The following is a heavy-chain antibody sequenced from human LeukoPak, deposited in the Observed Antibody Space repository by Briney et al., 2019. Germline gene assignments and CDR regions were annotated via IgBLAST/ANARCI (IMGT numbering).Heavy chain of an antibody. CDR2: IRSKAYGGTT. Sequence: GGSLRLSCTASGFTFGDYAMSWVRQAPGKGLEWVGFIRSKAYGGTTEYAASVKGRFTISREDSKSIAYLQMNSLKTEDTAVYYCTRDSRMVRGVIIDYYYGMDVWGQGTTVTVSS. V-gene: IGHV3-49*04. D-gene: IGHD3-10*01. J-gene: IGHJ6*02. CDR1: GFTFGDYA. CDR3: TRDSRMVRGVIIDYYYGMDV.